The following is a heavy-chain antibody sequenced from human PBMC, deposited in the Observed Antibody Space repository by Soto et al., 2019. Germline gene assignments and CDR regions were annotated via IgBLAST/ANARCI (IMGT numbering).Heavy chain of an antibody. D-gene: IGHD2-2*01. CDR2: ISSKGGST. J-gene: IGHJ4*02. CDR1: GFTFSSYA. V-gene: IGHV3-64D*06. Sequence: PGGSLRLSCSASGFTFSSYAMHWVRQAPGKGLEYVSAISSKGGSTYYAESVKGRFTISRDNSKNTLFLQMSSLRAEDTAVYYCVKGIVVVPAVAVDYWGQGTLVTVSS. CDR3: VKGIVVVPAVAVDY.